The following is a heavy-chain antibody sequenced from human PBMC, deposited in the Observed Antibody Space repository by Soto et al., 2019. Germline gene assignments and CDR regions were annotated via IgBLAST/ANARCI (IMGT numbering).Heavy chain of an antibody. CDR1: GDSVSSNSAA. V-gene: IGHV6-1*01. CDR3: ARASSIAARLLVYNWFDP. Sequence: SQTLSLTCAISGDSVSSNSAAWNWIRQSPSRGLEWLGRTYYRSKWYNDYAVSVKSRITINPDTPKNQFSLQLNSVTPEDTAVYYCARASSIAARLLVYNWFDPWGQGTLVTVSS. D-gene: IGHD6-6*01. J-gene: IGHJ5*02. CDR2: TYYRSKWYN.